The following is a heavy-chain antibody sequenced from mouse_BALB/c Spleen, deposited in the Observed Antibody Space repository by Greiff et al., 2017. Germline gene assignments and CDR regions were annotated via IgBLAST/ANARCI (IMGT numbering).Heavy chain of an antibody. CDR1: GFAFSSYD. CDR2: ISSGGGST. J-gene: IGHJ4*01. V-gene: IGHV5-12-1*01. Sequence: EVKLVESGGGLVKPGGSLKLSCAASGFAFSSYDMSWVRQTPEKRLEWVAYISSGGGSTYYPDTVKGRFTISRDNAKNTLYLQMSSLKSEDTAMYYCARHLYYGYRAMDYWGQGTSVTVSS. D-gene: IGHD1-2*01. CDR3: ARHLYYGYRAMDY.